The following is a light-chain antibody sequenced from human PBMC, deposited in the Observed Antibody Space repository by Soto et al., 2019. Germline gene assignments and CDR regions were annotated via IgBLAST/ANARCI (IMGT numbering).Light chain of an antibody. CDR1: SSDVGGYNY. CDR2: EVS. V-gene: IGLV2-8*01. J-gene: IGLJ2*01. Sequence: QSALTQPPSASGSPGQSVTISCTGTSSDVGGYNYVSWYQQHPGKAPKLMIYEVSKRPSGVPDRFSGSKSGNTASLTVSGLQAEYEGDYCWSSVAGSTPVVFAAGTKLTVL. CDR3: SSVAGSTPVV.